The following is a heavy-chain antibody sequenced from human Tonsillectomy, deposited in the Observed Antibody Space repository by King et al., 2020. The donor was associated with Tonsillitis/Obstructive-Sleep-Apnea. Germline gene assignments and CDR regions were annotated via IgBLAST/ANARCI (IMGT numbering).Heavy chain of an antibody. CDR2: ISYDGSNK. CDR1: GFTFSSYV. V-gene: IGHV3-30*04. CDR3: ARGDDFWSGYSRYYMDV. D-gene: IGHD3-3*01. J-gene: IGHJ6*03. Sequence: QLVQSGGGVVQPARSLRLSCAASGFTFSSYVMHWVRQAPGKGLEWVAVISYDGSNKYYADSVKGRFTISRDNSKNTLYLQMNSLRTEDTAVYYCARGDDFWSGYSRYYMDVWGKGTTVTVSS.